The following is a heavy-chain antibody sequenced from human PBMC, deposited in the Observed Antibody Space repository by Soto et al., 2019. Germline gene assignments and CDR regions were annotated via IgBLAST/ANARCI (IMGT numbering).Heavy chain of an antibody. D-gene: IGHD1-1*01. CDR1: GGSISSYY. CDR2: IYYSGST. Sequence: SETLSLTCTVSGGSISSYYWSWIRQPPGKGLEWIGYIYYSGSTNYNPSLKSRVTISVDTSKNQFSLKLSSVTAADTAVYYCARRATLERTFDYWGQGTLVTVSS. V-gene: IGHV4-59*08. CDR3: ARRATLERTFDY. J-gene: IGHJ4*02.